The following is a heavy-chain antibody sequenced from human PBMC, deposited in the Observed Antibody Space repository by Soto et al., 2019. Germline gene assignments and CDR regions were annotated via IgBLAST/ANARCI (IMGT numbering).Heavy chain of an antibody. Sequence: SVKVSCKASGGTFSSYAISWVRQAPGQGLEWMGGIIPIFGTANYAQKFQGRVTITADESTSTAYMELSSLRSEDTAVYYCARDPSAARTRDYYYYGMDVWGQGATVTVSS. J-gene: IGHJ6*02. V-gene: IGHV1-69*13. CDR2: IIPIFGTA. CDR3: ARDPSAARTRDYYYYGMDV. D-gene: IGHD6-6*01. CDR1: GGTFSSYA.